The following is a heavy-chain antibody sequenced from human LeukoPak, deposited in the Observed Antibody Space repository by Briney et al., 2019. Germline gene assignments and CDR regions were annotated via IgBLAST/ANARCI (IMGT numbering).Heavy chain of an antibody. D-gene: IGHD3-22*01. Sequence: PSETLSLTCTVSGGSISSYYWSWLRQPPGKGLEWIGYIYYSGSTNYNPSLKSRVTISVDTSKNQFSLKLSSVTAADTAVYYCARARNFNYYDSSGYHTLDYWGQGTLVTVSS. V-gene: IGHV4-59*01. CDR3: ARARNFNYYDSSGYHTLDY. CDR2: IYYSGST. CDR1: GGSISSYY. J-gene: IGHJ4*02.